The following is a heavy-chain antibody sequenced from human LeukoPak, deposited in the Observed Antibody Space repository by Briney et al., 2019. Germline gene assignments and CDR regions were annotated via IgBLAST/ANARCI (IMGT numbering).Heavy chain of an antibody. J-gene: IGHJ3*02. Sequence: SETLSLTCTVSGGSISSGSYYWSWIRQPAGKGLEWIGRIYTSGSTNYNPSLKSRVTISVDTSKNQFSLKLSSVTAADTAVYYCARRCGGDCYRSYAFDTWGQGTMVTVSS. D-gene: IGHD2-21*02. V-gene: IGHV4-61*02. CDR1: GGSISSGSYY. CDR2: IYTSGST. CDR3: ARRCGGDCYRSYAFDT.